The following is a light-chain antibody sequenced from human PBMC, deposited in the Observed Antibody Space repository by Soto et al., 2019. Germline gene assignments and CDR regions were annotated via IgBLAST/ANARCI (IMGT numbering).Light chain of an antibody. CDR1: SSDVGGYNY. Sequence: QSALTQPASVSGSPGQSITISCTGTSSDVGGYNYVSWYQQYPGKAPKLMIYEVSNRPSGVSNRFSGSKSGNTASLTISGLQAEDEATYYCCSFAGYSTYVFGTGTKLTVL. V-gene: IGLV2-14*01. J-gene: IGLJ1*01. CDR2: EVS. CDR3: CSFAGYSTYV.